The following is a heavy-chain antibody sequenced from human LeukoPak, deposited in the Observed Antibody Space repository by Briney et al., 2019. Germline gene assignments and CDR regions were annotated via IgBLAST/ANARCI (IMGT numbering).Heavy chain of an antibody. V-gene: IGHV1-2*02. CDR1: GYTFTGYY. Sequence: ASVKVSCKASGYTFTGYYMHWVRQAPGQGLEWMGWINPNSGGTDYAQKFQGRVTMTRDTSISTAYMELSRLRSDDTAVYYCARGIAAAGPFDPWGQGTLVTVSS. CDR3: ARGIAAAGPFDP. J-gene: IGHJ5*02. D-gene: IGHD6-13*01. CDR2: INPNSGGT.